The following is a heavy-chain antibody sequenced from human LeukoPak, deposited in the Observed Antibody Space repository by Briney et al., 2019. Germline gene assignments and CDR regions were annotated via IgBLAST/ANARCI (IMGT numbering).Heavy chain of an antibody. CDR2: IIPIFGTA. CDR3: ARDRVSPGDLGAYDI. CDR1: GGTFSSYA. J-gene: IGHJ3*02. Sequence: GASVKVSCKASGGTFSSYAISWVRQAPGQGLEWMGGIIPIFGTANYAQKFQGRVTITTDESTSTAYMELSSLRSEDTAVYYCARDRVSPGDLGAYDIWGQGTMVTVSS. V-gene: IGHV1-69*05. D-gene: IGHD3-10*01.